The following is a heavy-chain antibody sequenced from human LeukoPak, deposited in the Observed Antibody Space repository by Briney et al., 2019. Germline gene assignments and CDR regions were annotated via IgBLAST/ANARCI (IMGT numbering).Heavy chain of an antibody. CDR1: GFTFSIYD. D-gene: IGHD3-10*01. CDR2: ISGSGGST. J-gene: IGHJ4*02. V-gene: IGHV3-23*01. CDR3: AKVAVFWFYGSGSYFDY. Sequence: GGSLRLSCAASGFTFSIYDMTWVRQAPGKGLEWVSAISGSGGSTYYADSVKGRFTISRDNSKNTLYLQMNSLRAEDTAVYYCAKVAVFWFYGSGSYFDYWGQGSLVTVSS.